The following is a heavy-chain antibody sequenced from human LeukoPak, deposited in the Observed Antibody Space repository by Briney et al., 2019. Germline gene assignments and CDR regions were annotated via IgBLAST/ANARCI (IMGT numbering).Heavy chain of an antibody. V-gene: IGHV4-34*01. CDR2: INHSGST. J-gene: IGHJ4*02. CDR1: GGSFTGSFSTDY. CDR3: ARNGWYSVDY. D-gene: IGHD6-19*01. Sequence: PSETLSLTCAVSGGSFTGSFSTDYWSWIRQPPGKGLEWIGEINHSGSTTYNPYLKSRVTISIDTSKNHFSLKLSSVTAADTAMYYCARNGWYSVDYWGQGTQVIVSS.